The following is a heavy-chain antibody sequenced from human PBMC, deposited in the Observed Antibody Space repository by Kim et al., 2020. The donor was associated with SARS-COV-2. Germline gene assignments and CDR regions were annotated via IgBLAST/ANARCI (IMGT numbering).Heavy chain of an antibody. CDR3: ASPPSGGNAIN. V-gene: IGHV3-7*03. D-gene: IGHD3-10*01. J-gene: IGHJ4*02. Sequence: GGSLRLSCAASGFRFSYYWMSWVRQAPGKGLEWMANIKQDGSETYYVDSVKGRFTISKDNAKNSSYLQRNSLTAENTAVYYCASPPSGGNAINCGQGTL. CDR1: GFRFSYYW. CDR2: IKQDGSET.